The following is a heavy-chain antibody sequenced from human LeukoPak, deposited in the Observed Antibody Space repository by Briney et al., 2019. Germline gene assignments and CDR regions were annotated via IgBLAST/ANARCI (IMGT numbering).Heavy chain of an antibody. CDR2: INRDGSRT. CDR1: GFTFSNHW. CDR3: ARGGSDTAMAHDY. V-gene: IGHV3-74*01. Sequence: GGSLRLSCTASGFTFSNHWMHWVRQAPGKGLMWVSRINRDGSRTDYADSVKGRFTVSRDDAKNTLYLQVNSLRVEDTAVYFCARGGSDTAMAHDYWGQGTLVTVSS. D-gene: IGHD5-18*01. J-gene: IGHJ4*02.